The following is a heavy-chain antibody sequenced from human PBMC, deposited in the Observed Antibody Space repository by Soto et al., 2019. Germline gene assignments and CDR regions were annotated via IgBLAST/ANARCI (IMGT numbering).Heavy chain of an antibody. Sequence: GASVKVSCKASGYTFTSYYMHWVRQAPGQGLEWMGIINPSGGSTSYAQKFQGRVTMTRDTSTSTVYMELSSLRSEDTAVYYCARSGRLYGSGNYYQARWGQGTLVTVSS. V-gene: IGHV1-46*01. CDR1: GYTFTSYY. CDR2: INPSGGST. J-gene: IGHJ4*02. D-gene: IGHD3-10*01. CDR3: ARSGRLYGSGNYYQAR.